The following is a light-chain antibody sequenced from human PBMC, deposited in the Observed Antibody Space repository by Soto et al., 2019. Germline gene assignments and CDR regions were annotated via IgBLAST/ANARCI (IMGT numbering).Light chain of an antibody. V-gene: IGKV3-20*01. J-gene: IGKJ1*01. CDR2: DTS. CDR3: QQYARPWT. CDR1: QRVSSNY. Sequence: EMVLTQSPGTLSLSPGERDTLSCRASQRVSSNYLAWYQQKPGQAPRLLIDDTSSRATDIPDGFSGSGSGTDFTLTISRLEPEDSAVYYCQQYARPWTLGQGTKVEIK.